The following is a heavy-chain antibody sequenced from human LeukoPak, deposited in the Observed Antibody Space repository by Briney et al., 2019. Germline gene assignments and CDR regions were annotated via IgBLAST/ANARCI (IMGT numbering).Heavy chain of an antibody. J-gene: IGHJ4*02. CDR1: GYTFTSYY. V-gene: IGHV1-46*01. CDR3: ARERRTVYDSSGYSFDY. D-gene: IGHD3-22*01. CDR2: INPSGGST. Sequence: ASVKVSCKASGYTFTSYYMHWVRQAPGQGLEWMGIINPSGGSTSYAQKFQGRVTITADKSTSTAYMELRSLRSDDTAVYYCARERRTVYDSSGYSFDYWGQGTLVTVSS.